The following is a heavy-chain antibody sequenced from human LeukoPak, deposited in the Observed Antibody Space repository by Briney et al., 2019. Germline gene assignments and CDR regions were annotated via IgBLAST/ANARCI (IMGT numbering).Heavy chain of an antibody. D-gene: IGHD1-1*01. CDR1: GGSISSSNY. Sequence: SETLSLTCTVSGGSISSSNYWGWIRQPPGKGLEWIGSIYYTGTTYYNPSLNYRVTISVDTSKNQFSLRLTSVTAADTAVYYCARDSIRVQTGTTPWGRGTLVTVSS. CDR2: IYYTGTT. J-gene: IGHJ5*02. CDR3: ARDSIRVQTGTTP. V-gene: IGHV4-39*07.